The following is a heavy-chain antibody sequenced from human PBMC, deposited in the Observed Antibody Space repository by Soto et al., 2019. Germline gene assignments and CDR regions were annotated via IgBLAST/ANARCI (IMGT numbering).Heavy chain of an antibody. CDR2: INPNSGGT. J-gene: IGHJ3*01. CDR1: GYTFTGYY. Sequence: GASVKVSCKASGYTFTGYYMHWVRQAPGQGLEWMGWINPNSGGTNYAQKFQGWVTMTRDTSISTAYMELSRLRSDDTAVYYCARAGSIAARPLDAFDLWGQGTMVTVSS. CDR3: ARAGSIAARPLDAFDL. V-gene: IGHV1-2*04. D-gene: IGHD6-6*01.